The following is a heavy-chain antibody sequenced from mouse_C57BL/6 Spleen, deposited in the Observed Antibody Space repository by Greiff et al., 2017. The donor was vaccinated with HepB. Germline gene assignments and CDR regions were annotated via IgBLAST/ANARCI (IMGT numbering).Heavy chain of an antibody. V-gene: IGHV1-52*01. J-gene: IGHJ2*01. CDR2: IDPSDSET. Sequence: VQLQQPGAELVRPGSSVKLSCKASGYTFTSYWMHWVKQRPIQGLEWIGNIDPSDSETHYNQKFKDKATLTVDKSSSTAYMQLSSLTSEDSAVYYCATGAGSSLDYWGQGTTLTVSS. D-gene: IGHD1-1*01. CDR3: ATGAGSSLDY. CDR1: GYTFTSYW.